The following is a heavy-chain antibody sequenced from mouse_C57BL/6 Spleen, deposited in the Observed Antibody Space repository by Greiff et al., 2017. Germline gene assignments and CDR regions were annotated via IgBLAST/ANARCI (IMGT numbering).Heavy chain of an antibody. CDR3: AREGEDEYDWYFDD. CDR2: ISYDGSN. CDR1: GYSITSGYY. V-gene: IGHV3-6*01. Sequence: EVKLQESGPGLVKPSQSLSLTCSVPGYSITSGYYWTWIRQFPGNKLEWMGYISYDGSNNYNPSLKNRISITRNTSKNQFFLKLNSVTTEDTATYYGAREGEDEYDWYFDDWGTGTTVTVSS. D-gene: IGHD5-1*01. J-gene: IGHJ1*03.